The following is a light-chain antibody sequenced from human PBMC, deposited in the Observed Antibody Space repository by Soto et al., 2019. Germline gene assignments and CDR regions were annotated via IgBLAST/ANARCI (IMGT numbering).Light chain of an antibody. CDR3: QQYITSPPMYT. Sequence: ETVLTQSPGTLSLSPGERANISCRASQSVSSRYLAWYQQKPGQAPRLLIYGASNRATGIPDRFSGSGSWTEFTLTISILEPEDFAVYYCQQYITSPPMYTFGQGTKLEIK. J-gene: IGKJ2*01. CDR2: GAS. CDR1: QSVSSRY. V-gene: IGKV3-20*01.